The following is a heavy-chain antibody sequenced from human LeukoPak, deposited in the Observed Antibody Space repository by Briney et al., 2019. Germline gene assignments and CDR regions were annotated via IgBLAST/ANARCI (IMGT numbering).Heavy chain of an antibody. Sequence: PGGSLRLSCAASGFIFTNYFMSWVRQAPGKGLEWVSAISGSGGSTYYADSVKGRFTISRDNSKNTLYLQMNSLRAEDTAVYYCAKDLYDYYFDYWGQGTLVTVSS. J-gene: IGHJ4*02. CDR1: GFIFTNYF. CDR3: AKDLYDYYFDY. V-gene: IGHV3-23*01. CDR2: ISGSGGST. D-gene: IGHD3-3*01.